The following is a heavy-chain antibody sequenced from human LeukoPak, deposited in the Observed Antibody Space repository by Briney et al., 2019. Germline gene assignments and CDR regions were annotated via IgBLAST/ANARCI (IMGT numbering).Heavy chain of an antibody. CDR1: GGSISSYY. V-gene: IGHV4-4*07. CDR2: IYTSGST. Sequence: SETLSLTCTVSGGSISSYYWSWIRQPAGKGLEWIGRIYTSGSTNYNPSLKSRVTMSVDTSKNQFSLKLSSVTAADTAVYYCARDRIDYYDSSGYFYYYYMDDWGKGTTVTVSS. J-gene: IGHJ6*03. CDR3: ARDRIDYYDSSGYFYYYYMDD. D-gene: IGHD3-22*01.